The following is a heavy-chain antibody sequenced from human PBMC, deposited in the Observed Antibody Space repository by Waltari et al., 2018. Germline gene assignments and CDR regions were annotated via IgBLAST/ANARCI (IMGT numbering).Heavy chain of an antibody. Sequence: QVQLVESGGGVVQPGRSLRLSWAASGFTFSSYRLHWVRRAPGQGGGWVGGGAVISYDGRNKYYADSVKGRFTISRDNSKNTLYLQMNSLRAEDTAVYYCAKDPGGWEPQGYYYYYGMDVWGQGTTVTVSS. CDR2: ISYDGRNK. V-gene: IGHV3-30*18. CDR3: AKDPGGWEPQGYYYYYGMDV. CDR1: GFTFSSYR. D-gene: IGHD1-26*01. J-gene: IGHJ6*02.